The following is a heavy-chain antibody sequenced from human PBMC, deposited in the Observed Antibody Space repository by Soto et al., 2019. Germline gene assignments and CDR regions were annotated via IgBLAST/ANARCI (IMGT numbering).Heavy chain of an antibody. CDR2: IVPVVTTT. D-gene: IGHD2-21*02. Sequence: HVQLVQSGAEVKSPGSSVKVSCKTSGGIFSNYAISWVRQAPGQGLEWMGGIVPVVTTTNYAQKFQGRVTITADESTTTVYMEVSSLTSDDTAVYSCARDPSCGGDCHFDLRGQGSLVTVSS. CDR3: ARDPSCGGDCHFDL. CDR1: GGIFSNYA. V-gene: IGHV1-69*12. J-gene: IGHJ5*02.